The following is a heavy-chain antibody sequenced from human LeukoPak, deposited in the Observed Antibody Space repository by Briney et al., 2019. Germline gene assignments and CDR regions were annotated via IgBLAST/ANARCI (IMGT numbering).Heavy chain of an antibody. CDR1: RFTFSNYA. CDR3: ARASGYSSGWYRYYGMDV. J-gene: IGHJ6*02. V-gene: IGHV3-23*01. Sequence: PGGSLRLSCAASRFTFSNYAMSWVRQAPGKGLEWVSAISGSGGSTYYADSVKGRFTISRDNAKNSLYLQMNSLRAEDTAVYYCARASGYSSGWYRYYGMDVWGQGTTVTVSS. D-gene: IGHD6-19*01. CDR2: ISGSGGST.